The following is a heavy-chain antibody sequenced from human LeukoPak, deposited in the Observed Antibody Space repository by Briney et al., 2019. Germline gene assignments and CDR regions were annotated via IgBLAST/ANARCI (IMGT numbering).Heavy chain of an antibody. CDR1: GGSISSYY. Sequence: SETLSLTCTVSGGSISSYYWSWIRQPPGKGLEWIGEINHSGGTNYNPSLKSRVTISVDTSKNQFSLKLSSVTAADTAVYYCARQYTRGVGDYWGQGTLVTVSS. J-gene: IGHJ4*02. CDR3: ARQYTRGVGDY. D-gene: IGHD6-6*01. V-gene: IGHV4-34*01. CDR2: INHSGGT.